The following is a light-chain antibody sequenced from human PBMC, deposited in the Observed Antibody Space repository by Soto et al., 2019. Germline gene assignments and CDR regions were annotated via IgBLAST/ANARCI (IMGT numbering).Light chain of an antibody. CDR1: QGISSD. CDR2: SAS. V-gene: IGKV1-9*01. Sequence: IQLTQSPSSLSASVGDRVTITCRASQGISSDLAWYQQKPGKAPKLLIYSASTLQNGGPSRFRGSGSGTDFTPAISGLQPKDVATYYCQQLNSYPVTFGQGTRVEIK. J-gene: IGKJ5*01. CDR3: QQLNSYPVT.